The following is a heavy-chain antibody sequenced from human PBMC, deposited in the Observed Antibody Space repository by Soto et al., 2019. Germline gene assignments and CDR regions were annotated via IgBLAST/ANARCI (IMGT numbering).Heavy chain of an antibody. J-gene: IGHJ6*02. V-gene: IGHV1-69*12. CDR2: IIPIFGTA. CDR3: VREGYDIVSGYYPYYYGMDF. D-gene: IGHD3-9*01. CDR1: GGTFSSYA. Sequence: QVQLVQSGAEVKKPGSSVKVSCKASGGTFSSYAISWVRQAPGQGLEWMGGIIPIFGTANYAQKFQGRVTITADESTGIAYMELSSLRFEDKAVYYCVREGYDIVSGYYPYYYGMDFWGQGTTVTVSS.